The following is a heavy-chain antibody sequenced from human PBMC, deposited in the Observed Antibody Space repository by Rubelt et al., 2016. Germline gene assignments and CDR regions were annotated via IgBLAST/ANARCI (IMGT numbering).Heavy chain of an antibody. J-gene: IGHJ3*02. CDR2: IRTYNGNT. CDR1: GYTFTTYG. Sequence: QVQLVQSGAEVKKPGASVKASCKASGYTFTTYGISWVRQAPGQGLEWMGWIRTYNGNTNYAQKLQGRVTMTTDTSTSTAYRELRSLRSDDTAVYFCARDQLALYAFDIWGQGTMVTVSS. V-gene: IGHV1-18*01. D-gene: IGHD1-1*01. CDR3: ARDQLALYAFDI.